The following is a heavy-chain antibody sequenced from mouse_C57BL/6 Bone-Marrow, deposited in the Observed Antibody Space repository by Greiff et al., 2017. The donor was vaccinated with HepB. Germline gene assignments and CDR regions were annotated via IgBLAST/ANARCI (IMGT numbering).Heavy chain of an antibody. J-gene: IGHJ1*03. CDR1: GFTFSSYG. CDR3: ARKGTVVAHWYFDV. D-gene: IGHD1-1*01. Sequence: EVQRVESGGDLVKPGGSLKLSCAASGFTFSSYGMSWVRQTPDKRLEWVATISSGGSYTYYPDSVKGRFTISRDNAKNTLYLQMSSLKSEDTAMYYCARKGTVVAHWYFDVWGTGTTVTVSS. CDR2: ISSGGSYT. V-gene: IGHV5-6*01.